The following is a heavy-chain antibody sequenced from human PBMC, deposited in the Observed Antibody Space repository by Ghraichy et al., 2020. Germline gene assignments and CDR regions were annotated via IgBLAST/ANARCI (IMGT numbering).Heavy chain of an antibody. Sequence: SETLSLTCTVSGGSINTYYWSWIRQPPGKGLEWLGYIYYSGSTNYNPTLESRVTISVDTSNNQFSLTLSSVTAADTAVYYCSGGGSGPEWLVFRYWGQGTLVTVSS. CDR2: IYYSGST. CDR3: SGGGSGPEWLVFRY. D-gene: IGHD6-19*01. V-gene: IGHV4-59*01. CDR1: GGSINTYY. J-gene: IGHJ4*02.